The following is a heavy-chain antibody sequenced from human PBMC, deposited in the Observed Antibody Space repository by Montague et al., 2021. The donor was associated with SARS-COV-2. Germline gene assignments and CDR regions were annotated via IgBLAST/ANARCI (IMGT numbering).Heavy chain of an antibody. V-gene: IGHV2-5*01. J-gene: IGHJ4*02. CDR3: AHSPSYYDLLTGYYNGPFDC. CDR1: GFSLSTSKVG. Sequence: PALVKPTQTLTLTCTFSGFSLSTSKVGVGWIRQPPGKALEWLALIYWYDDKRYSPSLKSRLTITKDTSKNQVVLTMTNMCPVDTATYYCAHSPSYYDLLTGYYNGPFDCWGQGTLVTVSS. D-gene: IGHD3-9*01. CDR2: IYWYDDK.